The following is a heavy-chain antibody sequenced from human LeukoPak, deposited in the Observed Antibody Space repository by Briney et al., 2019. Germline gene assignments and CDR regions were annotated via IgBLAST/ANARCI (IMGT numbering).Heavy chain of an antibody. D-gene: IGHD3-22*01. CDR1: GFTFSSYA. V-gene: IGHV3-30*04. CDR2: ISYDGSNK. CDR3: ARPYYYDSSGSPMRY. Sequence: GRSLRLSCAASGFTFSSYAMHWVRQAPGKGLEWVAVISYDGSNKYYAGSVKGRFTISRDNSKNTLYLQMNSLRAEDTAVYYCARPYYYDSSGSPMRYWCQGTLVTVSS. J-gene: IGHJ4*02.